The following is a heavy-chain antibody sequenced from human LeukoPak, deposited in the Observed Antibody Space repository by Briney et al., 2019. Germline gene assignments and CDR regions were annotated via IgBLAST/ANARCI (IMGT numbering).Heavy chain of an antibody. D-gene: IGHD1-26*01. CDR1: GGSLSSGDYY. Sequence: SETLSLTCTVSGGSLSSGDYYWSWIRQPPGKGLEWIGYIYYSGSTYYNPSLKSRVTISVDTSKNQFSLKLTSVTAADTAVYYCAREAVGANGFDYWGQGTLVTVSS. CDR3: AREAVGANGFDY. CDR2: IYYSGST. V-gene: IGHV4-30-4*01. J-gene: IGHJ4*02.